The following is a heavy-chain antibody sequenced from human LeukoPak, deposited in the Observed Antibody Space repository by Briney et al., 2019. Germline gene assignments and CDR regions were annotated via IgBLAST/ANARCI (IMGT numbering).Heavy chain of an antibody. Sequence: SQTLSLTCVISGDSVSSSASWNWIRQSPSRGLEWLGRTYYRSKWSSEYATSVKSRITINADTSKNQFSLKLTSVTAADTAVYYCARGSFGYGDYQIFDYWDQGILVTVSS. J-gene: IGHJ4*02. V-gene: IGHV6-1*01. D-gene: IGHD4-17*01. CDR1: GDSVSSSAS. CDR3: ARGSFGYGDYQIFDY. CDR2: TYYRSKWSS.